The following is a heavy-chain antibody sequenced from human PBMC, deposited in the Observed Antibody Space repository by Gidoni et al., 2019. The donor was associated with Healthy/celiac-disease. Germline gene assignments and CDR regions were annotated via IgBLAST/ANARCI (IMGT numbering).Heavy chain of an antibody. J-gene: IGHJ4*02. CDR3: ARQSREVVVVALFDY. V-gene: IGHV4-39*01. CDR1: GGSISSSSYY. Sequence: QLQLQESGPGLVKPSETLSLTCTVSGGSISSSSYYWGWIRQPPGKGLEWIGSIYYSGSTYYNPSLKSRVTISVDTSKNQFSLKLSSVTAADTAVYYCARQSREVVVVALFDYWGQGTLVTVSS. CDR2: IYYSGST. D-gene: IGHD2-15*01.